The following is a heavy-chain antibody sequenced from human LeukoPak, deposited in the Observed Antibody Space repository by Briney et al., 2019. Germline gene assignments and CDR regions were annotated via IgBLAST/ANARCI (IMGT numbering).Heavy chain of an antibody. CDR1: GGSISSYY. CDR3: ARHSYMARALYCTNGVCPNWFDP. CDR2: IYYSGST. J-gene: IGHJ5*02. D-gene: IGHD2-8*01. Sequence: PSETLSLTCTVSGGSISSYYWSWIRQPPGKGLEWIGYIYYSGSTKYNPSLMSRVIISVDTSKNHFSLKLSSVTAADTAVYYCARHSYMARALYCTNGVCPNWFDPWGQGTLVTVSS. V-gene: IGHV4-59*01.